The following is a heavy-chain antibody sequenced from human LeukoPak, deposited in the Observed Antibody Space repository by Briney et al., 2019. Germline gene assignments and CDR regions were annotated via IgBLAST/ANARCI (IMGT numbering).Heavy chain of an antibody. D-gene: IGHD2-8*01. J-gene: IGHJ4*02. Sequence: ASVKVSCKASGYTFTGYYMHWVRQAPGQGLEWMGWINTNRGVTNYAQKFQGRVTMTRDTPISTAYMELSRLRSDDTAVYYCARDNVSCTHGVCSDLFDYWGQGTLVTVSS. CDR3: ARDNVSCTHGVCSDLFDY. CDR1: GYTFTGYY. CDR2: INTNRGVT. V-gene: IGHV1-2*02.